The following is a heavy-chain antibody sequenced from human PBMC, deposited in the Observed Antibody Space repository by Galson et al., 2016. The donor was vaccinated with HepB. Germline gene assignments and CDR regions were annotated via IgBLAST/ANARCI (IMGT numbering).Heavy chain of an antibody. V-gene: IGHV3-23*01. CDR1: GFTLSSSA. CDR3: GRDYPTMTDRHPHHVDV. Sequence: SLRLSCAASGFTLSSSAMTWVRQAPGRGLEWVSAITETGSFAYYADSVRGRFTLSRDTSKNTVYLQMNYLRADDTALYYCGRDYPTMTDRHPHHVDVWGKGTAVTVSS. CDR2: ITETGSFA. D-gene: IGHD4-17*01. J-gene: IGHJ6*04.